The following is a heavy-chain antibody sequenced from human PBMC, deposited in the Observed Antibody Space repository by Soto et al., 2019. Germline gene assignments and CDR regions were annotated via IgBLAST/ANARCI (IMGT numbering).Heavy chain of an antibody. CDR1: GGSFSGYY. V-gene: IGHV4-34*01. J-gene: IGHJ4*02. CDR3: ARGTAIDY. CDR2: IHHSGST. Sequence: QVQLQQWGAGLLKPSETLSLTCAVYGGSFSGYYWSWIRQPPGKGLEWIGEIHHSGSTNYNPSLKSRVTISVDPSKNQFSLKLGSVTAADTAVYYCARGTAIDYWGQGTLVTVSS.